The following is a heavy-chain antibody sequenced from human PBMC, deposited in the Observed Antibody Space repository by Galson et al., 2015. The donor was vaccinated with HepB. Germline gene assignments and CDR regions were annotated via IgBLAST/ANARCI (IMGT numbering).Heavy chain of an antibody. Sequence: SLRLSCAASGFTFSDYYMSWIRQAPGKGLEWVSYISSSSSYTNYADSVKGRFTISRDNAKNSLYLQMNSLRAEDTAVYCCARDATVEKDNWFDPWGQGTLVTVSS. CDR1: GFTFSDYY. V-gene: IGHV3-11*05. CDR3: ARDATVEKDNWFDP. CDR2: ISSSSSYT. D-gene: IGHD4-23*01. J-gene: IGHJ5*02.